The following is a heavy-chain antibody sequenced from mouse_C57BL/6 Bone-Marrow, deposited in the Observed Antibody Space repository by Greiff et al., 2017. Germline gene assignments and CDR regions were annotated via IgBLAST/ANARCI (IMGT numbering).Heavy chain of an antibody. CDR2: IYPGSGST. CDR3: ARGANGDY. V-gene: IGHV1-55*01. J-gene: IGHJ2*01. D-gene: IGHD3-1*01. CDR1: GYTFTSYW. Sequence: QVQLQQPGAELVKPGASVKMSCKASGYTFTSYWITWVKQRPGQGLEWIGDIYPGSGSTNYNEKFKSKATLTVATSSSTAYMQLSSLTSEDSAVYYCARGANGDYWGQGTTLTVSS.